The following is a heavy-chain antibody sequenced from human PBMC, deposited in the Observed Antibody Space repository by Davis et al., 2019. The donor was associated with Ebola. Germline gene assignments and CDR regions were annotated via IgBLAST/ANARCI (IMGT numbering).Heavy chain of an antibody. D-gene: IGHD3-10*01. CDR1: GFTFSSYS. Sequence: GESLKISCAASGFTFSSYSMNWVRQAPGKGLEWVSSISSSSSYIYYADSVKGRFTISRDNAKNSLYLQMNSLRAEDTAVYYCARDRPWFGNDYWGQGTLVTVSS. J-gene: IGHJ4*02. V-gene: IGHV3-21*04. CDR3: ARDRPWFGNDY. CDR2: ISSSSSYI.